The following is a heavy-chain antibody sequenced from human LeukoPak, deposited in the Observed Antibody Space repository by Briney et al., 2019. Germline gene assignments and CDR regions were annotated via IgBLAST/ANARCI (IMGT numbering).Heavy chain of an antibody. V-gene: IGHV1-69*13. D-gene: IGHD3-10*01. CDR1: GGTFSSYA. CDR2: IIPIFGTA. CDR3: ARDLRTMVRGHYYYGMDV. Sequence: EASVKVSCKASGGTFSSYAISWVRQAPGQGLEWMGGIIPIFGTANYAQKFQGRVTITADESTSTAYMELSSLRSEDTAVYYCARDLRTMVRGHYYYGMDVWGQGTTVTVSS. J-gene: IGHJ6*02.